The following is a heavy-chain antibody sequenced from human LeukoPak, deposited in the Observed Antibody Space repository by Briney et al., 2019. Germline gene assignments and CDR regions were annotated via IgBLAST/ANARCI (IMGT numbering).Heavy chain of an antibody. CDR3: ASYPRSIPTPPFDY. J-gene: IGHJ4*02. V-gene: IGHV1-2*02. Sequence: EASVKVSCKASGYTFTAQYMHWVRQAPGQGLEWMGWINPNNGDTKYAQSFLGRVTMTRDTSTTTAYMELSSLRSDDTAVHFCASYPRSIPTPPFDYWGQGTLVTVSS. CDR2: INPNNGDT. D-gene: IGHD2-21*01. CDR1: GYTFTAQY.